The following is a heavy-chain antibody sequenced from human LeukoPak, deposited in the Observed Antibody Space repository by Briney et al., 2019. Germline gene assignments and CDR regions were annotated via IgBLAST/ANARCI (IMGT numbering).Heavy chain of an antibody. D-gene: IGHD3-10*01. CDR2: INPNSGGT. Sequence: VASVKVSCKASGYTFTGYYMHWVRRAPGQGLEWMGRINPNSGGTNYAQKFQGRVTMTRDTSISTAYMERSRLRSDDTAVYYCARLSLVRELPEVEHSFPYWAQGPLLTVSS. V-gene: IGHV1-2*06. J-gene: IGHJ4*02. CDR3: ARLSLVRELPEVEHSFPY. CDR1: GYTFTGYY.